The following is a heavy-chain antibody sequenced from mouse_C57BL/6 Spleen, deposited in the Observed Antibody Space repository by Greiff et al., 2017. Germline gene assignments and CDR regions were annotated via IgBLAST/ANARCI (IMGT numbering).Heavy chain of an antibody. J-gene: IGHJ2*01. CDR3: ARGGSSYPYFDY. D-gene: IGHD1-1*01. CDR2: IDPSDSYT. V-gene: IGHV1-69*01. CDR1: GYTFTSYW. Sequence: QVQLQQPGAELVMPGASVKLSCKASGYTFTSYWMHWVKQRPGQGLEWIGEIDPSDSYTNYNQKFKGKSTLTVDKSSSPAYMQLSSLTSEDSAVYYCARGGSSYPYFDYWGQGTTLTVSS.